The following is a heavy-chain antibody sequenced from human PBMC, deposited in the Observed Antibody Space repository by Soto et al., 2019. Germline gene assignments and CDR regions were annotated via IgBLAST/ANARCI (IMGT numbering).Heavy chain of an antibody. CDR2: IYHSGST. J-gene: IGHJ5*02. V-gene: IGHV4-4*02. CDR3: ASVAKTINWPDN. CDR1: CGSISSSNW. Sequence: SETLSLTCAVSCGSISSSNWWSWVRHPPGKGLEWIGEIYHSGSTYYNPSLKSRVTISVDKSKNQFSLKLSSVTAADTAVYYCASVAKTINWPDNWGQGTLVTVSS.